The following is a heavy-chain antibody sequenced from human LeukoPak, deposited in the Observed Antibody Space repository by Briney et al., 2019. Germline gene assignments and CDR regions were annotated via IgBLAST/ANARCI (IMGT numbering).Heavy chain of an antibody. D-gene: IGHD6-19*01. CDR1: EFTVNTNY. J-gene: IGHJ4*02. Sequence: GGSLRLSCAASEFTVNTNYMTWVRQAPGKGLEWVAVIYSGGITYYADSVKGRFTISRDNSKNTLYLQMNSLRPEDTAIYFCARRHSSGSNWGQGTLVSVSS. CDR3: ARRHSSGSN. CDR2: IYSGGIT. V-gene: IGHV3-66*02.